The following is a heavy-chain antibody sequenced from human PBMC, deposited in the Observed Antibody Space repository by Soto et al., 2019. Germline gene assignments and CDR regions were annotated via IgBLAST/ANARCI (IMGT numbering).Heavy chain of an antibody. J-gene: IGHJ4*02. CDR2: MSYDGSQK. Sequence: ESGGGVVQPGRSLRLSCAASGFIFSTYTMHWVRQAPGKGLEWLTVMSYDGSQKYYADSVKGRLTISRDNSKNTLYLQMTSLRAEDTAVYHCAIAKSSSWHNFDYWGQGTLVTVSS. D-gene: IGHD6-13*01. V-gene: IGHV3-30-3*01. CDR3: AIAKSSSWHNFDY. CDR1: GFIFSTYT.